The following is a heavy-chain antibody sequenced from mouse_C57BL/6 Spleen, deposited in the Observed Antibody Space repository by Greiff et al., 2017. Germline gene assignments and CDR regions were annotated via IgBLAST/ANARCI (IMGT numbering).Heavy chain of an antibody. CDR2: IWSGGST. J-gene: IGHJ4*01. D-gene: IGHD4-1*01. CDR1: GFSLTSYG. V-gene: IGHV2-2*01. CDR3: ARKGGGTDAMDY. Sequence: VMLVESGPGLVQPSQSLSITCTVSGFSLTSYGVHWVRQSPGKGLEWLGVIWSGGSTDYNAAFISRLSISKDNSKSHVFFKMNSLQADDTAIYYCARKGGGTDAMDYWGQGTSVTVSS.